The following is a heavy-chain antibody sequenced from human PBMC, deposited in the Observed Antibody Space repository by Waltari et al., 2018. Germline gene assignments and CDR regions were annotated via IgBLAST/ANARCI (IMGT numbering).Heavy chain of an antibody. CDR1: GYSISSGYY. Sequence: QVQLQESGPGLVKPSETLSLTCAVSGYSISSGYYWGWIRQPQGKGLEWIGSIDHTGSSYYNPSLKRRVTISVDTSKNQFSLKLNSVTAADTAVYYCASGYDLWSGSGIDAFDIWGQGTMVTVSS. J-gene: IGHJ3*02. D-gene: IGHD3-3*01. V-gene: IGHV4-38-2*01. CDR3: ASGYDLWSGSGIDAFDI. CDR2: IDHTGSS.